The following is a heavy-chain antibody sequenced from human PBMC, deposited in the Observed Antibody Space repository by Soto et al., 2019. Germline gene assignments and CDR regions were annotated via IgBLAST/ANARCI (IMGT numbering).Heavy chain of an antibody. D-gene: IGHD3-16*01. J-gene: IGHJ4*02. V-gene: IGHV4-31*03. Sequence: QVQLQESGPGLVKPSQTLSLTCTVSGGSISSGGYYWSWIRQHPGKGLEWIGYIYYSGSTYYNPSLQSRVTISVDTPKNQFSLKPSSVTAADTAVYYCARLSNPWGNSVMDYWGQGTLVTVSS. CDR3: ARLSNPWGNSVMDY. CDR2: IYYSGST. CDR1: GGSISSGGYY.